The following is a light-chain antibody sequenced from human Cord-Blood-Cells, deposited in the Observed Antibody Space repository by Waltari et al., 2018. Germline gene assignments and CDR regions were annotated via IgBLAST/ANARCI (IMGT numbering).Light chain of an antibody. J-gene: IGLJ3*02. CDR1: SSDVGGYNY. Sequence: QSALTQPASVSGSPGQSITISCTGTSSDVGGYNYVSWYQQHPGKAPKLMIYDVSNRPSGVSNRFSGSKSGNTASLTISGLQAEDEADYYCLSADSSGTWV. CDR2: DVS. CDR3: LSADSSGTWV. V-gene: IGLV2-14*01.